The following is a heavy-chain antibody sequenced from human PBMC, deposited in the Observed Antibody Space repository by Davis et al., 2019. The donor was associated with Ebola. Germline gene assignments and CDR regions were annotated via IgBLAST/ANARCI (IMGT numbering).Heavy chain of an antibody. J-gene: IGHJ4*02. CDR2: ISGSGGTT. V-gene: IGHV3-23*01. CDR3: AKDRDGYAFDY. D-gene: IGHD5-24*01. Sequence: GGSLRLSCADSVITFSSYAMTWVRQAPGKGLEWVSAISGSGGTTYYAGSVKGRFTVSRDNSKNTLYLQMNSLRAEDTAVYYCAKDRDGYAFDYWGQGTLVTVSS. CDR1: VITFSSYA.